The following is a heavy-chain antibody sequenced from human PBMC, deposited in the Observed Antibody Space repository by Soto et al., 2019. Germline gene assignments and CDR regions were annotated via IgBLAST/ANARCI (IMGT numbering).Heavy chain of an antibody. CDR2: IYYSGSI. CDR1: GGSISRSTYY. Sequence: LSLTCTVSGGSISRSTYYWGWIRQPPGKGLEWIASIYYSGSIYYNPSLKSRLTISVDTSKNQFSLKVRSVTAADTAVYYCATLSYSSSSPGSGYWGQGTLVTVSS. J-gene: IGHJ4*02. CDR3: ATLSYSSSSPGSGY. V-gene: IGHV4-39*01. D-gene: IGHD6-6*01.